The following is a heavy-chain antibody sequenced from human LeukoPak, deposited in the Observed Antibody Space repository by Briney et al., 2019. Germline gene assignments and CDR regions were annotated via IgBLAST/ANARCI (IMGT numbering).Heavy chain of an antibody. Sequence: ASVKVSCKASGYTFTNYGVTWVRQAPGQGLQWMGWVSAYNGDTKYAQNLQGRVTMTTDTSTSTAYMELTSLTSDDTAVYYCAGAVTTGAYYFDYWGQGTLVTVSS. CDR2: VSAYNGDT. D-gene: IGHD4-11*01. V-gene: IGHV1-18*01. CDR3: AGAVTTGAYYFDY. J-gene: IGHJ4*02. CDR1: GYTFTNYG.